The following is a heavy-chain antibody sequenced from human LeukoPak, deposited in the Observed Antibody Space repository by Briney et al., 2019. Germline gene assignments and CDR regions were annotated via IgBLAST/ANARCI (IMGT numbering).Heavy chain of an antibody. CDR2: ISYDGSNK. V-gene: IGHV3-30*18. D-gene: IGHD2-15*01. J-gene: IGHJ6*02. CDR1: GFTFSSYG. Sequence: GGSLRLSCAASGFTFSSYGMHWVRQAPGKGLEWVAVISYDGSNKYYADSVKGRFTISRDNSKNTLYLQMNSLRAEDTAVYYCAKLGVDCSGGICYSRYYGMDVWGQGTTVTVSS. CDR3: AKLGVDCSGGICYSRYYGMDV.